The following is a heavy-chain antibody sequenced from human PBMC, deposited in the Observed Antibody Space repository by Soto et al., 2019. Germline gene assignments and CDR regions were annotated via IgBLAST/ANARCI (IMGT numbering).Heavy chain of an antibody. Sequence: QVQLQESGPGLVKPSETLSLTCAVSGDSISSYYCMWIRQPPGKGLESIGYLYYGRSANYNPSLRSRVTLSVDTSTNQCPLTLSSMTAADTAVYYCALRSMAVVPEYWGQGTLVTVSS. CDR3: ALRSMAVVPEY. CDR1: GDSISSYY. CDR2: LYYGRSA. J-gene: IGHJ4*02. V-gene: IGHV4-59*01. D-gene: IGHD3-22*01.